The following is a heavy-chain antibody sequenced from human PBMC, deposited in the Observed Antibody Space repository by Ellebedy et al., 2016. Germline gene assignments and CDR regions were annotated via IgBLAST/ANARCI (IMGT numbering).Heavy chain of an antibody. J-gene: IGHJ6*02. D-gene: IGHD3-22*01. V-gene: IGHV4-61*01. CDR2: IYNSGST. CDR1: GGSVRSGSYY. Sequence: SETLSLXXTVSGGSVRSGSYYWSWIRQPPGKGLEWIAYIYNSGSTDYNPSLKSRIIISVDTSKNQFSLKLSSVTAADTAVYYCARGYDSSVKAYYYGMDVWGQGTTVTVSS. CDR3: ARGYDSSVKAYYYGMDV.